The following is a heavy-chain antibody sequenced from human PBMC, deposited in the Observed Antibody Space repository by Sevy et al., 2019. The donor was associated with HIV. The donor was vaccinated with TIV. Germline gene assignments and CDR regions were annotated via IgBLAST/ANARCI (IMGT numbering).Heavy chain of an antibody. CDR3: ARCSLARYFDWLSRDAFDI. J-gene: IGHJ3*02. Sequence: SETLSLTCAVYGGSFSGYYWSWIRQPPGKGLEWIGEINHSGSTNYNPSLKSRVTISVDTSKNQFSLKLSSVTAADTAVYYCARCSLARYFDWLSRDAFDIWGQGTMVTVSS. CDR1: GGSFSGYY. V-gene: IGHV4-34*01. D-gene: IGHD3-9*01. CDR2: INHSGST.